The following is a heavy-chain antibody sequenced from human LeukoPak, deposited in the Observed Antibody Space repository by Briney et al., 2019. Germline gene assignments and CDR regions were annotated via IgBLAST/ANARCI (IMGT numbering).Heavy chain of an antibody. J-gene: IGHJ4*02. V-gene: IGHV3-21*01. CDR2: ISSSSSYI. Sequence: PGGSLRLSCAASGFTFSSYSMNWVRQAPGKGLEWVSSISSSSSYIYNADSVKGRFTISRDNAKNSLYLQMNSLRAEDTAVYYCAIYDSSGYYYFDYWGQGTLVTVSS. CDR1: GFTFSSYS. D-gene: IGHD3-22*01. CDR3: AIYDSSGYYYFDY.